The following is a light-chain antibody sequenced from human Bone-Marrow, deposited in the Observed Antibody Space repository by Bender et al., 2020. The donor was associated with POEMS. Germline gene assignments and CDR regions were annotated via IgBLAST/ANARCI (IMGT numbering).Light chain of an antibody. Sequence: QSVLTQPPSASGTPGQRVTISCSGGSSNIGAHAVNWYQHLSGKPPTLLIYSSHRRPSHVPGRFSGSRSGTSASLAISGLQSEDEADYDCAVWDDSLNGWVFGGGTKLTVL. V-gene: IGLV1-44*01. CDR3: AVWDDSLNGWV. J-gene: IGLJ3*02. CDR2: SSH. CDR1: SSNIGAHA.